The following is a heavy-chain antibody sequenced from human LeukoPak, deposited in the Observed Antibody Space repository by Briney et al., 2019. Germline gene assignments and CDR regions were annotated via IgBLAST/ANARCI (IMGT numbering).Heavy chain of an antibody. D-gene: IGHD4-17*01. CDR1: GFTFSSYG. V-gene: IGHV3-23*01. CDR3: ARDRVYGDYYFDY. Sequence: GGSPRLSCAASGFTFSSYGMSWVRQAPGKGLEWVSAISGSGGSTYYADSVKGRFTISRDNSKNTLYLQMNSLRAEDTAVYYCARDRVYGDYYFDYWGQGTLVTVSS. J-gene: IGHJ4*02. CDR2: ISGSGGST.